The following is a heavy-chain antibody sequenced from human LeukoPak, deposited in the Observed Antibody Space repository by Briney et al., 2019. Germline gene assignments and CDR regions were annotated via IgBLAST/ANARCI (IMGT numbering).Heavy chain of an antibody. CDR1: GYTFSRYY. CDR3: ARDLFGIVVVPAAMGY. D-gene: IGHD2-2*01. Sequence: ASVKVSCKASGYTFSRYYMHWVRQAPGQGLEWMGWINPNSGGTNYVQKFQGRVTMTRDTSISTAYMELSRLRSDDTAVYYCARDLFGIVVVPAAMGYWGQGTLVTVSS. CDR2: INPNSGGT. V-gene: IGHV1-2*02. J-gene: IGHJ4*02.